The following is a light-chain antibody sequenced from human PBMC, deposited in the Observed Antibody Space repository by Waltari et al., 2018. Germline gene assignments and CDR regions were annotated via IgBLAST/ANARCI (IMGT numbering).Light chain of an antibody. V-gene: IGLV4-69*01. CDR3: QTGGHGTWV. CDR2: FNSDGSH. J-gene: IGLJ3*02. Sequence: LVLTQSPSASAYLGASVKLNCTLSSGYSSTVFAWLQQRPGKGPRYLMKFNSDGSHRKGDDIPDRFSASNSGTEYYLTISSLQSEDEADYYCQTGGHGTWVFGGGTKLTVL. CDR1: SGYSSTV.